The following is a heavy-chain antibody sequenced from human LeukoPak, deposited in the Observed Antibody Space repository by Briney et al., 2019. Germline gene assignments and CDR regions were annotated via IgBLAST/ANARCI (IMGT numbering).Heavy chain of an antibody. Sequence: GSLRLSCAASGFTFSNYEMNWVRQAPGKGLEWVSYISSSGVSIYYADSVKGRFTISRDNAKNSLFLQMSSLRAEDTAVYYCARQAMMTRPFDYWGQGTLVTVSS. V-gene: IGHV3-48*03. J-gene: IGHJ4*02. CDR3: ARQAMMTRPFDY. D-gene: IGHD3-22*01. CDR2: ISSSGVSI. CDR1: GFTFSNYE.